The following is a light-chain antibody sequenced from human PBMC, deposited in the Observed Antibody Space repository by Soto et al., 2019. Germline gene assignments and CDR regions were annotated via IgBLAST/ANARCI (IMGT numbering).Light chain of an antibody. J-gene: IGLJ1*01. CDR2: EVS. Sequence: LAQPASVFGSPGQSITFSCTGTSSDVGGYNFVSWYQQHPGKAPKLMIYEVSSRPSGVSNRFSGSKSGNTASLTISGLQPEDEADYYCSSYTTSTTVVFGTGTKVTVL. CDR3: SSYTTSTTVV. CDR1: SSDVGGYNF. V-gene: IGLV2-14*03.